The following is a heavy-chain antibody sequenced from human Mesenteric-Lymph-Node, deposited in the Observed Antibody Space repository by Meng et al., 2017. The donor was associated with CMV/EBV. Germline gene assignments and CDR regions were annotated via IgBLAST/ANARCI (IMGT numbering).Heavy chain of an antibody. V-gene: IGHV1-2*02. Sequence: ASVKVSCKASGYTFTGYYMHWVRQAPGQGLEWMGWINPNSGGTNYAQKFQGRVTMTRNTSISTAYMELSSLRSEDTAVYYCARGNSIVAVAGTSMGFDYWGQGTLVTVSS. D-gene: IGHD6-19*01. CDR3: ARGNSIVAVAGTSMGFDY. CDR2: INPNSGGT. CDR1: GYTFTGYY. J-gene: IGHJ4*02.